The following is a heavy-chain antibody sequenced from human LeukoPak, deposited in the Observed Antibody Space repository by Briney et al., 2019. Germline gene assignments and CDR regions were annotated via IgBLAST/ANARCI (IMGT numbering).Heavy chain of an antibody. CDR2: IKPSDGST. CDR3: ATGELLQMGNDY. CDR1: GYTFSSYY. D-gene: IGHD1-26*01. J-gene: IGHJ4*02. Sequence: ASVKVSCKASGYTFSSYYIHWVRQAPGQGLEWMGIIKPSDGSTSYGQKLQGRVTMTRDMSTSTVYMELSSLRSGDTAVYYCATGELLQMGNDYWGQGTLVIVSS. V-gene: IGHV1-46*04.